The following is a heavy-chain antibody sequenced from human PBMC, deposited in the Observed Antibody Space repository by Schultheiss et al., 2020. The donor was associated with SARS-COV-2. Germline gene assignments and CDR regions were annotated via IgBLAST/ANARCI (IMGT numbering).Heavy chain of an antibody. V-gene: IGHV4-59*01. CDR2: IYYSGST. CDR3: ARGSGSGTPYNWFDP. J-gene: IGHJ5*02. CDR1: GGSFSGYY. D-gene: IGHD3-10*01. Sequence: SETLSLTCAVYGGSFSGYYWSWIRQPPGKGLEWIGYIYYSGSTYYNPSLKSLVTISVDTSKNQFSLKLSSVTAADTAVYYCARGSGSGTPYNWFDPWGQGTLVTVSS.